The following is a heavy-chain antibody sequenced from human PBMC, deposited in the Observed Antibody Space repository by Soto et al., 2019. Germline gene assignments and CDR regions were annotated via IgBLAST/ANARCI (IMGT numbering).Heavy chain of an antibody. D-gene: IGHD4-17*01. CDR3: AKGQKVGLRLPEYFQH. J-gene: IGHJ1*01. CDR1: GFTFSSYG. Sequence: GGSLRLSCAASGFTFSSYGMHWVRQAPGKGLEWVAVISYDGSNKYYADSVKGRFTISRDNSKNTLYLQMNSLRAEDTAVYYCAKGQKVGLRLPEYFQHWGQGTLVTVSS. CDR2: ISYDGSNK. V-gene: IGHV3-30*18.